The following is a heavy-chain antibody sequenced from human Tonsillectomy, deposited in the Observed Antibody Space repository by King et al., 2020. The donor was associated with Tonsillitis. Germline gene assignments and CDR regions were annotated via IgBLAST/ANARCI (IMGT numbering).Heavy chain of an antibody. CDR2: ISYDGSNK. V-gene: IGHV3-30*18. J-gene: IGHJ4*02. CDR1: GFTFSSYG. Sequence: VQLVESGGGVVQPGWSLRLSCAASGFTFSSYGMHWVRQAPGKGLEWVAVISYDGSNKYYVDSVKGRFTISRDNSKNALYLQMNSLRAEDTAVYYCAKASIQQGDYFDYWGQGTLVTVSS. CDR3: AKASIQQGDYFDY. D-gene: IGHD5-18*01.